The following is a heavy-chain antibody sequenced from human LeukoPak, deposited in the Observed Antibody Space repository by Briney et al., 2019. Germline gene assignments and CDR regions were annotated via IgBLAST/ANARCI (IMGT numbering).Heavy chain of an antibody. CDR2: INHSGST. V-gene: IGHV4-34*01. Sequence: SETLSLTCAVYGGSFSGYYWSWIRQPPGKGLEWIGEINHSGSTNYNPSLKSRVTISVDTSKNQFSLKLSSVTAADTAVYYCASSGASMYDFDYWGQGTLVTVSS. CDR3: ASSGASMYDFDY. J-gene: IGHJ4*02. CDR1: GGSFSGYY. D-gene: IGHD1-26*01.